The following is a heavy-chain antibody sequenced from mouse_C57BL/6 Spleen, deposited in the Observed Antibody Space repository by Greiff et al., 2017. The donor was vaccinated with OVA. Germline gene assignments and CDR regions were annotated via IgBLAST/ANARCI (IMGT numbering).Heavy chain of an antibody. Sequence: QVQLQQSGPGLVQPSQSLSITCTVSGFSLTSYGVHWVRQSPGKGLEWLGVIWSGGSTDYNAAFISRLSISKDNSKSQVFFKMNSLQADDTAIYYCARPVVAVDYYAMDYWGQGTSVTVSS. V-gene: IGHV2-2*01. CDR1: GFSLTSYG. CDR3: ARPVVAVDYYAMDY. CDR2: IWSGGST. D-gene: IGHD1-1*01. J-gene: IGHJ4*01.